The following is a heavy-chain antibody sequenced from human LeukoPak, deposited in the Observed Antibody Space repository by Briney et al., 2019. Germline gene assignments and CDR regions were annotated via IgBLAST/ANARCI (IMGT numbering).Heavy chain of an antibody. Sequence: GGSLRLSCAASGFTFSSYEMNWVRQSPGKGLEGVSYIRGSGSSKYYADSVKGRFTISRDNAKHSLYLQMNRLRAEDTAVYYCAKGEVSVGSTLFDYWGQGTLVTVSS. CDR3: AKGEVSVGSTLFDY. CDR1: GFTFSSYE. D-gene: IGHD1-26*01. CDR2: IRGSGSSK. J-gene: IGHJ4*02. V-gene: IGHV3-48*03.